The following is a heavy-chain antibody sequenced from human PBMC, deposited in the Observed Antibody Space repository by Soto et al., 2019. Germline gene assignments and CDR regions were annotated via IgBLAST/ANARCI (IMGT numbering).Heavy chain of an antibody. CDR1: GFDFSRSG. V-gene: IGHV3-33*01. Sequence: QVQLVESGGGVVQPGKSLRLSCEASGFDFSRSGMHWVRQAPGKGLEWVAVIWNDGSNKYYGDSVKGRFTIARDNSKSTLYLQLNSLRGEDTAVYYCARDYPMFYRCFDNWGQGTLVTVSS. CDR3: ARDYPMFYRCFDN. CDR2: IWNDGSNK. D-gene: IGHD3-16*02. J-gene: IGHJ4*02.